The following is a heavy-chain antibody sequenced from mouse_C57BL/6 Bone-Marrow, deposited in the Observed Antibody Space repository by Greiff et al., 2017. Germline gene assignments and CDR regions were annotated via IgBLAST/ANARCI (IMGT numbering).Heavy chain of an antibody. Sequence: EVQLQESGAELVKPGASVKLSCTASGSTFKDYYMHWVKQRPEQGLEWIGRIDPEDGETKYAPKFKGKATITADTSSNTAYLQLSSLTSEDTAVYYCARGGIYYCYFDDWGQGTTLTVSS. D-gene: IGHD1-1*01. CDR1: GSTFKDYY. CDR2: IDPEDGET. CDR3: ARGGIYYCYFDD. J-gene: IGHJ2*01. V-gene: IGHV14-2*01.